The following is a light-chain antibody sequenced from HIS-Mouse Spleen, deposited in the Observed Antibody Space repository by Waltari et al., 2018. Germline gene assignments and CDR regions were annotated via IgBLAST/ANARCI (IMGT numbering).Light chain of an antibody. CDR1: SSDVGGYNY. CDR3: SSYTSSSTWV. J-gene: IGLJ3*02. Sequence: QSALTQPASVSGSPGQSITISCTGPSSDVGGYNYLSWYQQHPGKAPKLMIYEVSNRPSGVSNRFSGSKSGNTASLTISGLQAEDEADYYCSSYTSSSTWVFGGGTKLTVL. V-gene: IGLV2-14*01. CDR2: EVS.